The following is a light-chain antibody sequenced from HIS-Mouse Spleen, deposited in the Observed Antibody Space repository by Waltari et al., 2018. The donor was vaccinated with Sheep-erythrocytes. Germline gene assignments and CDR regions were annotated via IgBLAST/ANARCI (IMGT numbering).Light chain of an antibody. CDR3: MQALQTPVSLNGYT. CDR2: AAS. Sequence: DIQMTQSQSSLSASVGDRVTITCRASQSISSYLNWYQQKPGKAPKLLIDAASSLQSGVPSRFSGSGSGTDFTLTISRVEAEDVGVYYCMQALQTPVSLNGYTFGQGTKLEIK. V-gene: IGKV1-39*01. CDR1: QSISSY. J-gene: IGKJ2*01.